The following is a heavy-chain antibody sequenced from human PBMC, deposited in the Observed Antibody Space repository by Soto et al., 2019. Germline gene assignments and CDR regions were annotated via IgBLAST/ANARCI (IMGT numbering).Heavy chain of an antibody. CDR3: AREGSSGWSNDAFDI. Sequence: GGSLRLSCAASGFTFSSYGMHWVRQAPGKGLEWVAVIWYDGSNKYYADSVKGRFTISRDNSKNTLYLQMNSLRAEDTAVYYCAREGSSGWSNDAFDIWGQGTMVTVSS. J-gene: IGHJ3*02. CDR2: IWYDGSNK. V-gene: IGHV3-33*01. D-gene: IGHD6-19*01. CDR1: GFTFSSYG.